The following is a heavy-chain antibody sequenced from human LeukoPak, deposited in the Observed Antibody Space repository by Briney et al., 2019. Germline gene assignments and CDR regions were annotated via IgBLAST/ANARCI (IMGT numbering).Heavy chain of an antibody. CDR2: IYPGDSDT. Sequence: GESLKLSCKGSGYRFTSYWIGWVRQMPGKGLEWMGIIYPGDSDTRYSPSFQGQVTISADKSISTAYLQWSSLKASDTAMYYCARTYYDSSGYAQAFDPWGQGTLVTVSS. D-gene: IGHD3-22*01. V-gene: IGHV5-51*01. J-gene: IGHJ5*02. CDR1: GYRFTSYW. CDR3: ARTYYDSSGYAQAFDP.